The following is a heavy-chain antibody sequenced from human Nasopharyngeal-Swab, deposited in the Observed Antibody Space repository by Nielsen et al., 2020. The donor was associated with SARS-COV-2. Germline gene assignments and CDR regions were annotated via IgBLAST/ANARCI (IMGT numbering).Heavy chain of an antibody. Sequence: GESLKISCAASGFTFSSYWMHWVRQAPGKGLAWVSRINSDGSSTSYADSVKGRFTISRDNAKNTLYLQMNSLRAEDTAVYYCARSRKLMDVWGQGTTVTVSS. CDR3: ARSRKLMDV. V-gene: IGHV3-74*01. J-gene: IGHJ6*02. CDR2: INSDGSST. CDR1: GFTFSSYW. D-gene: IGHD6-13*01.